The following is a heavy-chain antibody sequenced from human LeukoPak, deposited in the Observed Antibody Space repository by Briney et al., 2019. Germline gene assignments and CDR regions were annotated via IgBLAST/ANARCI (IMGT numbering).Heavy chain of an antibody. J-gene: IGHJ5*02. CDR1: GFTFSSYS. Sequence: GVSLRLSCAASGFTFSSYSMNWVRQAPGKGLEWVSSISSSSSYIYYADSVKGRFTISRDNAKNSLYLQMNSLRAEDTAVYYCARDEVVGARGGWFDPWGQGTLVTVSS. CDR2: ISSSSSYI. V-gene: IGHV3-21*01. CDR3: ARDEVVGARGGWFDP. D-gene: IGHD1-26*01.